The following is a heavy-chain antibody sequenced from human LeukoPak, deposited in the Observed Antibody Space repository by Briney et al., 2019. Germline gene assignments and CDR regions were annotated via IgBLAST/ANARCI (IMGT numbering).Heavy chain of an antibody. CDR1: GFTFSNAW. V-gene: IGHV4-59*13. D-gene: IGHD1-26*01. CDR2: IYYSGST. Sequence: GSLRLSCAASGFTFSNAWMSWVRQAPGKGLEWIGYIYYSGSTNYNPSLKSRVTMSVDTSKNQFSLKVNSVTAADTAVYYCARTNRALSYNWFDPWGQGTLVTVSS. J-gene: IGHJ5*02. CDR3: ARTNRALSYNWFDP.